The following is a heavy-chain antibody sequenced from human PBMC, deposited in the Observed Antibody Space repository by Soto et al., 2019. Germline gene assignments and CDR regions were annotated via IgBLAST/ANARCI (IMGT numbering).Heavy chain of an antibody. J-gene: IGHJ6*03. CDR3: ARAYRIAARGYYYYMDV. D-gene: IGHD6-6*01. Sequence: ASVKVSCKASGYTFTSYGISWVRQAPGQGLEWMGWISAYNGNTNYAQKLQGRVTMTTDTSTSTAYMELRSLRSDDTAVYYCARAYRIAARGYYYYMDVWGKGTTVTVSS. CDR2: ISAYNGNT. V-gene: IGHV1-18*01. CDR1: GYTFTSYG.